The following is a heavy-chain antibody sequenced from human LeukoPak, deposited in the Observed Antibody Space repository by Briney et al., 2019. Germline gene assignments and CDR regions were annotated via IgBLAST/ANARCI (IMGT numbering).Heavy chain of an antibody. Sequence: PGGSLRLPCAASGFTFSTNYMSWVRQAPGKGLEWVSVIYGGGSPYYADSVKGRFTISRDNSKNTLYLQMNSLRAEDTAVYYCARDLNYYDSSGYGHWGQGTLVTVSS. CDR3: ARDLNYYDSSGYGH. D-gene: IGHD3-22*01. CDR2: IYGGGSP. J-gene: IGHJ4*02. CDR1: GFTFSTNY. V-gene: IGHV3-53*01.